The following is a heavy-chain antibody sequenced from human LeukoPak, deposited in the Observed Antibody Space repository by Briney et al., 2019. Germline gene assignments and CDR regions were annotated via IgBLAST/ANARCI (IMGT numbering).Heavy chain of an antibody. D-gene: IGHD3-16*01. CDR2: INPSGDFR. Sequence: ASVKVSCKASGYTIGTHWMHWVRQAPGQGLEWMGIINPSGDFRSYAQKFKGRVTVTRDMSTRTVYMELSDLRPDDTAVYYCARDFSGEWEQVTGWWLDPWGQGTLVIVSS. V-gene: IGHV1-46*01. J-gene: IGHJ5*02. CDR1: GYTIGTHW. CDR3: ARDFSGEWEQVTGWWLDP.